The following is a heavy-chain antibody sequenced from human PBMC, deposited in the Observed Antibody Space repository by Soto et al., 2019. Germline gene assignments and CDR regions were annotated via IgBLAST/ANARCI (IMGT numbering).Heavy chain of an antibody. CDR3: ARDYIEYSSSYYFDY. J-gene: IGHJ4*02. D-gene: IGHD6-6*01. V-gene: IGHV3-21*01. CDR2: ISSSSSYI. CDR1: GFTFSSYS. Sequence: GGSLRLSCAASGFTFSSYSMNWVRQAPGKGLEWVSSISSSSSYIYYADSVKGRFTISRDNAKNSLYLQMNSLRAEDTAVYYCARDYIEYSSSYYFDYWGQGTLVTVSS.